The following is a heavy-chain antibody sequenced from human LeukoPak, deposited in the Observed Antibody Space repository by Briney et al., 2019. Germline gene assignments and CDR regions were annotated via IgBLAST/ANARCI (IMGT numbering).Heavy chain of an antibody. CDR2: VDHTGST. J-gene: IGHJ4*02. D-gene: IGHD6-13*01. V-gene: IGHV4-59*12. CDR3: ARGLGDSTSQYYFDY. Sequence: SETLSLTCTVSDDSITMYYWTWIRQPPGKGLEWIGYVDHTGSTKFNPSLNGRVSISRDTSNNFFSLKLSSVTAADTAVYYCARGLGDSTSQYYFDYWGQGTLVTVSS. CDR1: DDSITMYY.